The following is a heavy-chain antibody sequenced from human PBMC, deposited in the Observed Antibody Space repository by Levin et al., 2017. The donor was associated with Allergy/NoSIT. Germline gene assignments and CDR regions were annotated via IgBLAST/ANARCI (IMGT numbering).Heavy chain of an antibody. J-gene: IGHJ4*02. D-gene: IGHD5-12*01. Sequence: SETLSLTCTVSGGSIYSYYATWIRQSPGKGLQWIGHVYYSGSATYNPSLKSRLSLSVVASKAPFSLKLSSVTAADPAVYYCVRQQYSGYDYLEFDSWGQGTLVTVSS. CDR3: VRQQYSGYDYLEFDS. CDR1: GGSIYSYY. CDR2: VYYSGSA. V-gene: IGHV4-59*08.